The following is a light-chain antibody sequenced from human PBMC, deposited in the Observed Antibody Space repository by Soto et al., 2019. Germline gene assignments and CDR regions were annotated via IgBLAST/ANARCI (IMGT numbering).Light chain of an antibody. CDR3: CSYAGSYTYG. Sequence: QSALTQPRSVSGSPGQSVTISCTGTSSDVGGYNSVSWYQQHPGKVPKLMIYDVSKRPSGVPDRFSGSKSGNTASLTIAGLQAEDEADYYCCSYAGSYTYGFGTGTKVTVL. CDR2: DVS. J-gene: IGLJ1*01. V-gene: IGLV2-11*01. CDR1: SSDVGGYNS.